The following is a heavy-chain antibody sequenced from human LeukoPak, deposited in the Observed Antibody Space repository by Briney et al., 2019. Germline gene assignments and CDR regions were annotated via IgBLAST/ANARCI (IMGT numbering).Heavy chain of an antibody. CDR1: GLTFSSYG. D-gene: IGHD2-2*01. CDR3: AKDPPGVPG. CDR2: ISYDGTNK. Sequence: PGGSLRLSCAVSGLTFSSYGFNWVRQAPGKGLEWVAVISYDGTNKYYADSVKGRFTISRDNAKNTLYLQVNSLRAEDTAFYYCAKDPPGVPGWGQGTLVTVSS. J-gene: IGHJ4*02. V-gene: IGHV3-30*18.